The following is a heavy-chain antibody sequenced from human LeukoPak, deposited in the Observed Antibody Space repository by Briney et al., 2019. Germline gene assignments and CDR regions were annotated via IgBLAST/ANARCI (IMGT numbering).Heavy chain of an antibody. CDR3: ARGIGGDRSGYYYMDV. CDR1: GGSISSGGYY. CDR2: IYHSGST. V-gene: IGHV4-30-2*01. D-gene: IGHD2-21*02. Sequence: SQTLSLTCTVSGGSISSGGYYWSWIRQPPGKGLEWIGYIYHSGSTYYNPSLKSRVTISVDRSKNQFSLKLSSVTAADTAVYYCARGIGGDRSGYYYMDVWGKGTTVTVSS. J-gene: IGHJ6*03.